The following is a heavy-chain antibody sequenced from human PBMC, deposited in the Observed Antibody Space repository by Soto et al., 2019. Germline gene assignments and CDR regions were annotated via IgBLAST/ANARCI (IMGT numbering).Heavy chain of an antibody. Sequence: GGSLRLSCAASGFTFDDYAMHWVRQAPGKGLEWVSGISWNSGSIGYADSVKGRFTISRDNAKNSLYLQMNSLRAEDTALYYCAKDREYDSKRTVFDYWGQGTLVTVSS. J-gene: IGHJ4*02. D-gene: IGHD1-1*01. CDR1: GFTFDDYA. CDR3: AKDREYDSKRTVFDY. V-gene: IGHV3-9*01. CDR2: ISWNSGSI.